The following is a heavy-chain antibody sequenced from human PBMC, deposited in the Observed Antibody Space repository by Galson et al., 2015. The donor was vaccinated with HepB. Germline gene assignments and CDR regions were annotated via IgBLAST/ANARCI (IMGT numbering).Heavy chain of an antibody. CDR1: GFTFSSYE. D-gene: IGHD3-10*01. CDR2: ISSSGSTI. Sequence: SLRLSCAASGFTFSSYEMNWVRQAPGKGLEWVSYISSSGSTIYYADSVKGRFTISRDNAKNSLYLQMNSLRAEDTAVYYCARGGPMVRDYYFDFWGQGTLVTVSS. J-gene: IGHJ4*02. V-gene: IGHV3-48*03. CDR3: ARGGPMVRDYYFDF.